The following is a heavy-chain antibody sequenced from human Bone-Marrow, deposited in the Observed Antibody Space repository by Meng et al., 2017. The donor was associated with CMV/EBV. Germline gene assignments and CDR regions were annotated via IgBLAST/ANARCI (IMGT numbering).Heavy chain of an antibody. CDR2: ISAYNGNT. CDR1: GYTFTSYG. Sequence: ASVKGSCKASGYTFTSYGISWVRQAPGQGLEWMGWISAYNGNTNYAQKLQGRVTMTTDTSTSTAYRELRSLRSDDTAVYYCARASFDHQLLYNYWGQGTLVTVSS. J-gene: IGHJ4*02. CDR3: ARASFDHQLLYNY. D-gene: IGHD2-2*02. V-gene: IGHV1-18*01.